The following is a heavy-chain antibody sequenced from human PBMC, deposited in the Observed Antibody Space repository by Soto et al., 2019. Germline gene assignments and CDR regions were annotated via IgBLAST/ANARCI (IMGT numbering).Heavy chain of an antibody. J-gene: IGHJ4*02. V-gene: IGHV3-15*01. CDR3: TRYSYGASEY. D-gene: IGHD5-18*01. Sequence: EVQLVESGGGLVQPGGSLRLSCAASGFTVSNAWMSWVRQAPGKGLEWVGRIKSKTDGGTTEYDAPVKGRFTISRDDSKNTLYLQMNSLKTEDTAVYYCTRYSYGASEYWGQGTLVTVSS. CDR1: GFTVSNAW. CDR2: IKSKTDGGTT.